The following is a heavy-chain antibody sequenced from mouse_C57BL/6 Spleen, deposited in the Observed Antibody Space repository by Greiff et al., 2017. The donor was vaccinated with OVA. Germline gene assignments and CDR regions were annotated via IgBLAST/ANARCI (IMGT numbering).Heavy chain of an antibody. CDR3: ARLDYSNYEAWFAY. V-gene: IGHV1-26*01. CDR2: INPNNGGT. J-gene: IGHJ3*01. CDR1: GYTFTDYY. D-gene: IGHD2-5*01. Sequence: EVQLQQSGPELVKPGASVKISCKASGYTFTDYYMNWVKQSHGKSLEWIGDINPNNGGTSYNQKFKGKATVTVDKSSSTAYMELRSLTSEDSAVYYCARLDYSNYEAWFAYWGQGTLVTVSA.